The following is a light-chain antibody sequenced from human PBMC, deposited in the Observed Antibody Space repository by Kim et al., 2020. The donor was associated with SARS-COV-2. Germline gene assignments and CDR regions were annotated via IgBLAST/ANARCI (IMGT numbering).Light chain of an antibody. V-gene: IGLV6-57*04. CDR3: QSFDINTGV. J-gene: IGLJ3*02. Sequence: LTQPHSVSESPGKTVTISCTRSSGSIASNYVRWYLQRPGSAPATVIFENDQRPSGVPDRFSGSIDTSSNSASLTITGLRTEDEADYYGQSFDINTGVFGGGTQLTVL. CDR1: SGSIASNY. CDR2: END.